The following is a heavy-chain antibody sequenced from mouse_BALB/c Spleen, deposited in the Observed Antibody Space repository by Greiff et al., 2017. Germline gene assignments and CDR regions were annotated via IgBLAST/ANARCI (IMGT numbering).Heavy chain of an antibody. V-gene: IGHV5-6-4*01. CDR1: GFTFSSYT. CDR2: ISSGGSYT. Sequence: EVQVVESGGGLVKPGGSLKLSCAASGFTFSSYTMSWVRQTPEKRLEWVATISSGGSYTYYPDSVKGRFTISRDNAKNTLYLQMSSLKSEDTAMYYCTREEGYDGNYFEFAYWGQGTLVTVSA. D-gene: IGHD2-3*01. CDR3: TREEGYDGNYFEFAY. J-gene: IGHJ3*01.